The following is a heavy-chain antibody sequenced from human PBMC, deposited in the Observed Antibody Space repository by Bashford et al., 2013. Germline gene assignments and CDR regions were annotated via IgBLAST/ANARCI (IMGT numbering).Heavy chain of an antibody. CDR2: INAGNGNT. Sequence: ASVKVSCKASGYTFTSYAMHWVRQAPGQRLEWMGWINAGNGNTKYSQKFQGRVTITRDTSASTAYMELSSLRSEDTAVYYCARGPGDRDYYYYYGMDVWGQGTTVTVSS. D-gene: IGHD7-27*01. CDR3: ARGPGDRDYYYYYGMDV. J-gene: IGHJ6*02. V-gene: IGHV1-3*01. CDR1: GYTFTSYA.